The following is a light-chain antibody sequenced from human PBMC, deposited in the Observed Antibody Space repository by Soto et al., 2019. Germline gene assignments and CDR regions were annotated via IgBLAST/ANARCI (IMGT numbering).Light chain of an antibody. CDR3: CSYAGNYFVI. V-gene: IGLV2-11*01. CDR2: DVS. J-gene: IGLJ2*01. Sequence: QSALTQPRSVSGSPGQSVAISCTGTSSDVGGYNYVSWYQQHPGKAPKLIIYDVSKRPSGVPYRFSGSKSANTASLTISGRQAEDEADDSCCSYAGNYFVIFGGGTKVTVL. CDR1: SSDVGGYNY.